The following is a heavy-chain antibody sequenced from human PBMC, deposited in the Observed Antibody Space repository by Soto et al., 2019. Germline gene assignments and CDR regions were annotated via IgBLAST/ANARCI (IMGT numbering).Heavy chain of an antibody. CDR2: IYYSGST. D-gene: IGHD6-19*01. J-gene: IGHJ4*02. CDR3: AIGHWLGN. CDR1: GGSISSYY. V-gene: IGHV4-59*12. Sequence: SETLSLTCTVSGGSISSYYWSWIRQPPGKGLEWIGSIYYSGSTNYNPSLKSRVTISVDTSKNQFSLKLSSVTAEDTAVYYCAIGHWLGNWGQGTLVTVSS.